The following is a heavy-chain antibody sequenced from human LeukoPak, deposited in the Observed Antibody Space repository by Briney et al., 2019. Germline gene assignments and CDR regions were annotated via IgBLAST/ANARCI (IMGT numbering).Heavy chain of an antibody. Sequence: ASVKVSCKASGYSFTNYGFSWVRQAPGQGLEWMGWINAYNGNTNYAQKLQGRVTMTTDTSTNTAYMELRSLRSDDTAVYYCARRYCSGGSCYSDGYYGMDVWGQGTTVTVSS. CDR3: ARRYCSGGSCYSDGYYGMDV. CDR2: INAYNGNT. V-gene: IGHV1-18*01. CDR1: GYSFTNYG. D-gene: IGHD2-15*01. J-gene: IGHJ6*02.